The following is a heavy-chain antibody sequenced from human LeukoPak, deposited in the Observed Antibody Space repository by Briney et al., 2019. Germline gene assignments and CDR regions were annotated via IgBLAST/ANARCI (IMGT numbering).Heavy chain of an antibody. CDR3: ARAYYYGSGSYSYYYYGMDV. Sequence: SETLSLTCTVSGGSISSYYWSWIRQPPGKGLEWIGEINHSGSTNYNPSLKSRVTISVDTSKNQFSLKLSSVTAADTAVYYCARAYYYGSGSYSYYYYGMDVWGQGTTVTVSS. D-gene: IGHD3-10*01. CDR2: INHSGST. J-gene: IGHJ6*02. CDR1: GGSISSYY. V-gene: IGHV4-34*01.